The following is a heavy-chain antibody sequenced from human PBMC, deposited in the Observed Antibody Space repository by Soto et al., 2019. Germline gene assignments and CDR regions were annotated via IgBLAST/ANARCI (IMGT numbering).Heavy chain of an antibody. CDR2: VFGNGAGTP. CDR3: ARDLPPYGGRRSPPTGAFED. V-gene: IGHV4-4*07. CDR1: GGSFTGDY. J-gene: IGHJ4*02. Sequence: SETLSLTCSVSGGSFTGDYWSWIRQPAGKGLQWIGRVFGNGAGTPIYNSLLKSRARMSADPSKRQFSLTLTSVTAADTAVYYCARDLPPYGGRRSPPTGAFEDWGQGSMVTGSS. D-gene: IGHD2-15*01.